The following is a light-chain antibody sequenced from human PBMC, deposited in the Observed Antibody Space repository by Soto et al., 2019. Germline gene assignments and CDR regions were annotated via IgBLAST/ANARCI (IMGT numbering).Light chain of an antibody. CDR2: GNS. Sequence: QSVPTQPPSVSGAPGQRVTISWTASSSNIGAGYDVHWYQQLPGTAPKLLIYGNSNRPSGVPDRFSGSKSGTSASLAITGLQAEDEADYYCQSYDSSLSGVVFGGGTKVTVL. V-gene: IGLV1-40*01. CDR3: QSYDSSLSGVV. CDR1: SSNIGAGYD. J-gene: IGLJ2*01.